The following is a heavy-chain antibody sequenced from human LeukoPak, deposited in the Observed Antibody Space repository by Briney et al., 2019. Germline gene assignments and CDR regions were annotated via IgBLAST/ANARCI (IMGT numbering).Heavy chain of an antibody. CDR2: IYPRDGST. V-gene: IGHV1-46*01. Sequence: ASVKVSCKASGYTFTSNYIHWVRQAPGQGLEWMGMIYPRDGSTSYAQKFQGRVTVTRDSSTSTVHMELSGLRSEDTAVYYCARDQEGFDYWGQGTLVTVSS. CDR1: GYTFTSNY. CDR3: ARDQEGFDY. J-gene: IGHJ4*02.